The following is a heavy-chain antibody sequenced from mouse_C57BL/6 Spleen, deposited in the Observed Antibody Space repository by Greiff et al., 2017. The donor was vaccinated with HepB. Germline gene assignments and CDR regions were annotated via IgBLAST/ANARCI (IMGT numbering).Heavy chain of an antibody. CDR2: ISGGGGNT. CDR1: GFTFSSYT. J-gene: IGHJ2*01. V-gene: IGHV5-9*01. Sequence: EVQRVESGGGLVKPGGSLKLSCAASGFTFSSYTMSWVRQTPEKRLEWVATISGGGGNTYYPDSVKGRFTISRDNAKNTLYLQMSSLRSEDTALYYCARICYDYDVDLFDYWGQGTTLTVSS. CDR3: ARICYDYDVDLFDY. D-gene: IGHD2-4*01.